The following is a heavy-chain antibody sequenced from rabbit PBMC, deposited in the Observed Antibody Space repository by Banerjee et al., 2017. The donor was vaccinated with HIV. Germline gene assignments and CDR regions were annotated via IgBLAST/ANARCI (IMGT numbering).Heavy chain of an antibody. CDR3: ARGWIAMAMSW. J-gene: IGHJ6*01. CDR2: TYAGSSGNT. V-gene: IGHV1S40*01. CDR1: GFSFSSSYY. Sequence: QSLEESGGGLVQPEGSLTLTCTASGFSFSSSYYMCWARQAPGKGLEWIACTYAGSSGNTVYASWAKGRFTISKTSSTTVTLQRTSLTAADTATYFCARGWIAMAMSWWGPGTLVTVS. D-gene: IGHD3-1*01.